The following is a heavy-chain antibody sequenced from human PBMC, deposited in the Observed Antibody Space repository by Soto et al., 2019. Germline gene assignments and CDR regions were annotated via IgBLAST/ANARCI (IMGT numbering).Heavy chain of an antibody. CDR3: SKNGTTWFAS. D-gene: IGHD1-1*01. V-gene: IGHV1-18*01. CDR1: GGTFSSYA. CDR2: ISAFNGYA. Sequence: ASVKVSCKASGGTFSSYAISWVRQAPGQGLEWMGWISAFNGYAHYGQKFQGRVIMTADTFTSTAYMELRGLRSDDTAMYYCSKNGTTWFASWGQGTPVTVSS. J-gene: IGHJ5*01.